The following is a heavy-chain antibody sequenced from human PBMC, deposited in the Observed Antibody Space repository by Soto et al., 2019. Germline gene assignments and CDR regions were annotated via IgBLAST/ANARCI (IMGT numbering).Heavy chain of an antibody. CDR3: ARAVGGYDFWSASYYYYYYMDV. D-gene: IGHD3-3*01. Sequence: QVQLQQWGAGLLKPSETLSLTCAVYGGSFSGYYWSWIRQPPGRGLEGIGEINHSGSTNYNPSLKSRVTMSVDTYKNQFSLKLSSVTAADTAVYFCARAVGGYDFWSASYYYYYYMDVWGKGTTVTVSS. J-gene: IGHJ6*03. CDR2: INHSGST. CDR1: GGSFSGYY. V-gene: IGHV4-34*01.